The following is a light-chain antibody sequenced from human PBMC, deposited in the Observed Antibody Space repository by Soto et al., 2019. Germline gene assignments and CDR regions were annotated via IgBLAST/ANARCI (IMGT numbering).Light chain of an antibody. CDR3: LQALQTSLT. CDR1: QSLLHTNGYNY. J-gene: IGKJ4*01. CDR2: LDS. Sequence: DIVLTQSPLSLPVTTGEPASTSCRSSQSLLHTNGYNYLDWYLQKPGQSPQLLIYLDSNRACGDSDRFSGSGSGTYFTLKIRRVEAADVGFYYCLQALQTSLTFGGDPEEEIK. V-gene: IGKV2-28*01.